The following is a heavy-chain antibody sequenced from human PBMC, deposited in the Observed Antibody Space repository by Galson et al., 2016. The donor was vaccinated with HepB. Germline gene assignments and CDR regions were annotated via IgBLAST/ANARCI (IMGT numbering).Heavy chain of an antibody. D-gene: IGHD3-16*02. J-gene: IGHJ3*01. CDR2: ITSSSSYI. CDR3: AKDRGDYIWGTYRYTFDAFDV. V-gene: IGHV3-21*01. Sequence: SLRLSCAASGFTFNTYNMNWVRQTPGKGLELVSSITSSSSYIYYTDSVKGRFTISRDNAKSSLYLQMNSLRAEDTAIYYCAKDRGDYIWGTYRYTFDAFDVWGQGTMVAVSS. CDR1: GFTFNTYN.